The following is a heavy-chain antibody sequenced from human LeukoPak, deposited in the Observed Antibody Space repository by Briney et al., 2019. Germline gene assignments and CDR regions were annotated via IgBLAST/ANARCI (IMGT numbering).Heavy chain of an antibody. J-gene: IGHJ1*01. D-gene: IGHD3-22*01. Sequence: ASVKVSCKASGYIFTSYYMHWVRQAPGQGLEWMGIIHPSRGSTTYAQKFQGRVTLTRDTSTSTLYMELSSLRSEDTAVYYCARGDYYDSSGYYYDRYEYFQHWGQGTLVTVSS. CDR3: ARGDYYDSSGYYYDRYEYFQH. CDR2: IHPSRGST. V-gene: IGHV1-46*01. CDR1: GYIFTSYY.